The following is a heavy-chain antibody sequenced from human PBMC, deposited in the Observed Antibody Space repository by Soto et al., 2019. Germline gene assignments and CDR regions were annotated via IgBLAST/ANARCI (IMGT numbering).Heavy chain of an antibody. CDR2: IYPGDSDT. D-gene: IGHD3-3*01. Sequence: GESLKISCKGSGYSFTSYWIGWVRQMPGKGLEWMGIIYPGDSDTRYSPSFQGQVTISADKSISTAYLQWSSLKASDTAMYYCARQEGLYYDFWSGLGGFDPWGQGTLVTVYS. CDR1: GYSFTSYW. J-gene: IGHJ5*02. V-gene: IGHV5-51*01. CDR3: ARQEGLYYDFWSGLGGFDP.